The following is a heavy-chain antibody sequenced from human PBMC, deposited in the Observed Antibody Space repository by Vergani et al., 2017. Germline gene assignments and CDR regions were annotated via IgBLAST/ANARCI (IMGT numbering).Heavy chain of an antibody. CDR1: GYTFTSYD. CDR2: MNPNSGNT. J-gene: IGHJ4*02. V-gene: IGHV1-8*01. CDR3: AREARAYDYVWGSYRYNVDY. Sequence: QVQLVQSGAEVKKPGASVKVSCKASGYTFTSYDINWVRQATGQGLEWMGWMNPNSGNTGYAQKFQGRVTMTRNTSISTAYMELSSLRSEDTAVYYCAREARAYDYVWGSYRYNVDYWGQGTLVTVSS. D-gene: IGHD3-16*02.